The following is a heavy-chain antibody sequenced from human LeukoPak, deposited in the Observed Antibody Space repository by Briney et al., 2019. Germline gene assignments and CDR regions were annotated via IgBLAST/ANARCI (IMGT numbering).Heavy chain of an antibody. V-gene: IGHV1-18*01. CDR2: ISAYNGNT. Sequence: ASVKVSCKASGYTFTSYAISWVRQAPGQGLEWMGWISAYNGNTNYAQKLQGRVTMTTDTSTSTAYMELRSLRSDDTAVYYCAREMGVTGTTYYYYYMDVWGKGTTVTVSS. D-gene: IGHD1-20*01. J-gene: IGHJ6*03. CDR1: GYTFTSYA. CDR3: AREMGVTGTTYYYYYMDV.